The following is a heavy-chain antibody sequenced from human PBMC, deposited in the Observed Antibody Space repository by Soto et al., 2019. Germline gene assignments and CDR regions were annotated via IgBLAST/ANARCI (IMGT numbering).Heavy chain of an antibody. V-gene: IGHV4-39*01. D-gene: IGHD3-22*01. Sequence: QLQLQESGPGLVKPSETLSLTCIVSGGSISSKSDYWGWIRQPPGKGLEWIGTIYYTGITYHKSSLKSRVTISVDTSKNQFSLKLVSVTAADTAVYYCARHRIPDSDSSGLGFDPWGQGTPVTVSS. CDR1: GGSISSKSDY. J-gene: IGHJ5*02. CDR2: IYYTGIT. CDR3: ARHRIPDSDSSGLGFDP.